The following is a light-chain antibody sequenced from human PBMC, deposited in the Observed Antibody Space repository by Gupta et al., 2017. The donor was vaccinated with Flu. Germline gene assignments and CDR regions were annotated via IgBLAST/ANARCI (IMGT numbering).Light chain of an antibody. CDR3: QTWGTGIGV. CDR2: LNSDGSH. CDR1: SGHSSYA. J-gene: IGLJ3*02. Sequence: QLVLTQSPSASSSLGASVKLTCTLSSGHSSYAIAWHQQQPEEDPRYLMKLNSDGSHSKGDGIPDRFSGSSSGAERYLTISSLQSEDEADYYCQTWGTGIGVFGGGTKLTVL. V-gene: IGLV4-69*01.